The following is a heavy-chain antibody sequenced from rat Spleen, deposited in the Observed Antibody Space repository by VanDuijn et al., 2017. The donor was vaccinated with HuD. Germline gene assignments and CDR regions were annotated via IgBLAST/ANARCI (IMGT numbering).Heavy chain of an antibody. CDR2: ISYSGST. Sequence: EVQLQESGPGLVKPSQSLSLTCSVTGYSITSNYWGWIRKFPGNKMEWMGYISYSGSTRYNPSLKSRISISRDTSKNQFFLQLNSVTTEDTATYYCARSPGYGYPWYFDYWGQGVMVTVSS. J-gene: IGHJ2*01. D-gene: IGHD1-6*01. V-gene: IGHV3-1*01. CDR3: ARSPGYGYPWYFDY. CDR1: GYSITSNY.